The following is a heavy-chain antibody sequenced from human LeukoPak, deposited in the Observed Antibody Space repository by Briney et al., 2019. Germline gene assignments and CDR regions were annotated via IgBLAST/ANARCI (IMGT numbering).Heavy chain of an antibody. Sequence: ASVKVSCKASGYTFTSYGISWVRQAPGQGLEWMGWISAYNGNTNYAQKLQGRVTMTTDTSTSTAYMELRSLRSDDTAVYYCARGGPYSSSWILNLNFDYWGQGTLVTVSS. D-gene: IGHD6-13*01. CDR3: ARGGPYSSSWILNLNFDY. CDR2: ISAYNGNT. V-gene: IGHV1-18*01. CDR1: GYTFTSYG. J-gene: IGHJ4*02.